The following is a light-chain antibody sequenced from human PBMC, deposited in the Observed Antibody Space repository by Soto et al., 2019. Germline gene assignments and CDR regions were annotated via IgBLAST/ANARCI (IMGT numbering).Light chain of an antibody. CDR3: QQLYGYLELT. V-gene: IGKV1-9*01. CDR1: QGISTY. CDR2: DAS. J-gene: IGKJ4*01. Sequence: DIQLTQSPSFLSASVGDRVTITCRASQGISTYLAWYQQKLGKAPKLLIYDASTLQSGVPSRFSGSRSGTDFTLTISSLQAEDFATYYCQQLYGYLELTVGGGTKVDIK.